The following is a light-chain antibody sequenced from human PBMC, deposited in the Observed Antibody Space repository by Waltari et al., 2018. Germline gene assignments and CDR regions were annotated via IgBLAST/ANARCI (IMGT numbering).Light chain of an antibody. CDR3: QHYSTYSKA. CDR2: KAS. V-gene: IGKV1-5*03. J-gene: IGKJ2*01. Sequence: DVRMTQSPSTLSASVGDRVTITCRASQRINKWVAWYQQKPGKAPKLLIYKASSLESGVPSRFSGSGSGTDFTLTISSLQTDDFATYYCQHYSTYSKAFGQGTKLE. CDR1: QRINKW.